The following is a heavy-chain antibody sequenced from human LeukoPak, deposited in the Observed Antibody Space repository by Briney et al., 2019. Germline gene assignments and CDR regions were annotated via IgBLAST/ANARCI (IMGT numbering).Heavy chain of an antibody. CDR3: ARNARITMVRGAPYYIDV. CDR2: ITSSSSTI. V-gene: IGHV3-48*01. D-gene: IGHD3-10*01. CDR1: GLTFSTYS. J-gene: IGHJ6*03. Sequence: HSGGSLRLSCAASGLTFSTYSMNWVRQAPGKGLEWLSYITSSSSTIYYADSVKGRFTISRDNAKNSLYLQMNSLRAEDTAVYYCARNARITMVRGAPYYIDVRGKGTTVTVSS.